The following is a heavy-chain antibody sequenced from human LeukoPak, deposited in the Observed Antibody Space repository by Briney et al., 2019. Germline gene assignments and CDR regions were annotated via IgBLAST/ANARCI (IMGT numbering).Heavy chain of an antibody. J-gene: IGHJ4*02. Sequence: PSETLSLTCAVYGGSFSGYYWSWIRQPPGKGLEWIGEINHSGSTNYNPSLKSRVTISVDTSKNQFSLKLSSVTAADTAVYYCARYSIAVAGTFYFDYWGQGTLVTVSS. CDR2: INHSGST. D-gene: IGHD6-19*01. CDR3: ARYSIAVAGTFYFDY. V-gene: IGHV4-34*01. CDR1: GGSFSGYY.